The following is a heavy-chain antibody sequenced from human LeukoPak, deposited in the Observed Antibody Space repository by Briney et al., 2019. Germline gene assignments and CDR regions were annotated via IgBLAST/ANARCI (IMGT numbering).Heavy chain of an antibody. CDR1: GYTLTGYY. J-gene: IGHJ6*02. CDR2: INPNSGGT. V-gene: IGHV1-2*02. CDR3: ARVGVPAATYYYGMDV. Sequence: GASVKVSCKASGYTLTGYYMHWVRQAPGQGLEWMGWINPNSGGTNYAQKFQGRVTMTRDTSISTAYMELSRLRSHDTAVYYCARVGVPAATYYYGMDVWGQGTTVTVSS. D-gene: IGHD2-2*01.